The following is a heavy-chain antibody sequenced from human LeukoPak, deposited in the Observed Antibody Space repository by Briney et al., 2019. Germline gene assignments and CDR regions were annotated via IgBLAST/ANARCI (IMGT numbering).Heavy chain of an antibody. Sequence: GASVKVSCKASGYTFTSYYMHWVRQAPGQGLEWMGIINPSGGSTSYAQKFQGRVTMTRDMSTSTAYMELSRLRSDDTAVYYCARMGRQWLVSWFDPWGQGTLVTVSS. D-gene: IGHD6-19*01. CDR1: GYTFTSYY. V-gene: IGHV1-46*01. CDR3: ARMGRQWLVSWFDP. J-gene: IGHJ5*02. CDR2: INPSGGST.